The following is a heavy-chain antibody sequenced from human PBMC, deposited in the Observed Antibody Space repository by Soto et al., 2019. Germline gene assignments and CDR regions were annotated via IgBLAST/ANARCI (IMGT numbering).Heavy chain of an antibody. J-gene: IGHJ6*02. CDR3: AREIGTVTTYDRWYYYYYGMDV. CDR1: GFTFSTFA. CDR2: ISGSGGTT. D-gene: IGHD4-4*01. V-gene: IGHV3-23*01. Sequence: PGGSLRLSCAASGFTFSTFAMSWVRQAPGKGMEWVSAISGSGGTTYNADSVKGRFTISRDNSKNTLYLQMNSLRAEDTAVYYCAREIGTVTTYDRWYYYYYGMDVWGQGTTVTVSS.